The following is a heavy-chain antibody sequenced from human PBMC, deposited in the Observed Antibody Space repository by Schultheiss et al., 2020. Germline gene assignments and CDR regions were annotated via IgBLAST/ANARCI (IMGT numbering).Heavy chain of an antibody. J-gene: IGHJ6*02. D-gene: IGHD3-10*01. CDR3: ARDPGTTMVRGVIMLVGGMDV. CDR2: ISGSGGST. Sequence: GESLKISCAASGFTFSSYAMSWVRQAPGKGLEWVSAISGSGGSTYYADSVKGRFTISRDNSKNTLYLQMNSLRAEDTAVYYCARDPGTTMVRGVIMLVGGMDVWGQGTTVTVSS. CDR1: GFTFSSYA. V-gene: IGHV3-23*01.